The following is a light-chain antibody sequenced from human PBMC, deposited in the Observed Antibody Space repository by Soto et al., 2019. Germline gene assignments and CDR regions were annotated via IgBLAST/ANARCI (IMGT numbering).Light chain of an antibody. Sequence: QSVLTQPRSVSGSPGQSVTISCTGTSSDVGGYNYVSWYQQHPGKAPKVMIYDVSERPLGVPDRFSGSKSGNTGSLTISGLQAEDEAVYYCCSYAGSPRYVFGTGTKLTVL. CDR3: CSYAGSPRYV. CDR1: SSDVGGYNY. V-gene: IGLV2-11*01. J-gene: IGLJ1*01. CDR2: DVS.